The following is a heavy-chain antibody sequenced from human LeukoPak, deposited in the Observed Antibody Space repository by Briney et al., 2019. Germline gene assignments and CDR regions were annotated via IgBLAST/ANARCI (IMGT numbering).Heavy chain of an antibody. Sequence: SETLSLTCSVSGDSISSYYWNWIRQSPEKGLEWIAYIRSSGSINYNPSLRRRATISLDTSKNQFSLRLTSVTAADTAVYYCARMATIRGDGYHFDFWGQGTLVTVSS. CDR3: ARMATIRGDGYHFDF. V-gene: IGHV4-59*01. D-gene: IGHD5-24*01. J-gene: IGHJ4*02. CDR1: GDSISSYY. CDR2: IRSSGSI.